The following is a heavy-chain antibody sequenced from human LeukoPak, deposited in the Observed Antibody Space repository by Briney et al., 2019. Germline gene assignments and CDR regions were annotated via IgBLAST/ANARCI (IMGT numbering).Heavy chain of an antibody. CDR1: GFTFSSYG. CDR3: ARDRNGGRVPFDL. V-gene: IGHV3-30*03. Sequence: GGSLRLSCAASGFTFSSYGMHWVRQAPGKGLEWVAVISYDGSNKYYADSVKGRFTISRDNAKNSLYLQMNSLRAEDTAVYYCARDRNGGRVPFDLWGRGTLVTVSS. D-gene: IGHD2-8*01. J-gene: IGHJ2*01. CDR2: ISYDGSNK.